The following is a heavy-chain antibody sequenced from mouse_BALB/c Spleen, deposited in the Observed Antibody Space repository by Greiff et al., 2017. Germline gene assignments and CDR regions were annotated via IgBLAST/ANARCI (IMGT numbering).Heavy chain of an antibody. V-gene: IGHV5-6*01. Sequence: EVHLVESGGDLVKPGGSLKLSCAASGFTFSSYGMSWVRQTPDKRLEWVATISSGGSYTYYPDSVKGRFTISRDNAKNTLYLQMSSLKSEDTAMYYCASLTTRRYFDYWGQGTTLTVSS. CDR3: ASLTTRRYFDY. CDR2: ISSGGSYT. D-gene: IGHD2-12*01. CDR1: GFTFSSYG. J-gene: IGHJ2*01.